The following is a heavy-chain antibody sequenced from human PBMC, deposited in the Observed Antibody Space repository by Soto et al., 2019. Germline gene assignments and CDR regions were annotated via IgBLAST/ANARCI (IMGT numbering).Heavy chain of an antibody. D-gene: IGHD6-19*01. Sequence: GGSLRLSCAASGFTFSSYGRSWVRQGPGKGLEWVSAISGSGGSTYYADSLKGRFTISRDNSKNTLYLQMNSLSAEDTAVYYCAPPAVAGTLHDYWGQGTLVTVSS. CDR2: ISGSGGST. V-gene: IGHV3-23*01. CDR3: APPAVAGTLHDY. J-gene: IGHJ4*02. CDR1: GFTFSSYG.